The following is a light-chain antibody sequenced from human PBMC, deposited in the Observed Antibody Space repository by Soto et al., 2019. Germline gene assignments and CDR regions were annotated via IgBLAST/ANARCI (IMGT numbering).Light chain of an antibody. V-gene: IGLV2-14*01. CDR1: TRDIAGYNY. CDR2: QVT. J-gene: IGLJ1*01. CDR3: TSFSSSTSLYV. Sequence: QSALTQPASVSGSLGQSITISCTGTTRDIAGYNYISWYQQLPGKASKHMIYQVTIRPSGISNRFSGSKSGNTASLTISGLQAEDEADYYCTSFSSSTSLYVFGTGTKLTVL.